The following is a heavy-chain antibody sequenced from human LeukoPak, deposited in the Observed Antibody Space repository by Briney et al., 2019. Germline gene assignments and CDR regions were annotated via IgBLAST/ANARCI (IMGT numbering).Heavy chain of an antibody. CDR1: GGSISSYY. CDR2: IYYSGST. D-gene: IGHD5-12*01. V-gene: IGHV4-59*01. CDR3: ARGGGYDSGIDY. Sequence: PSETQSLTCTVSGGSISSYYWSWIRQPPGKGLEWIGYIYYSGSTNYNPSLKSRVTISVDTSKNQFSLKLSSVTAADTAVYYCARGGGYDSGIDYWGQGTLVTVSS. J-gene: IGHJ4*02.